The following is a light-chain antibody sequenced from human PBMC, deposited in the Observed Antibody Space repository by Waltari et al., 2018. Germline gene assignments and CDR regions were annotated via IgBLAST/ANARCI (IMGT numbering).Light chain of an antibody. V-gene: IGKV3-11*01. CDR1: QSVSSY. CDR3: QQRSNWPPWT. Sequence: VLTQSPAALPLSPGERATLACRASQSVSSYLAWYQQKPGQAPRLLIYDSSNSATGIPARFSGSGSGTDFTLTISSLEPEDFAVYYCQQRSNWPPWTFGQGTKVEIK. J-gene: IGKJ1*01. CDR2: DSS.